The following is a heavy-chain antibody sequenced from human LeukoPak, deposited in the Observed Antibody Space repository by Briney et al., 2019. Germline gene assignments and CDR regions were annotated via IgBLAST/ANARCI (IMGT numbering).Heavy chain of an antibody. CDR2: IYYSGST. CDR3: ARERTGVGGTDY. D-gene: IGHD1-26*01. J-gene: IGHJ4*02. V-gene: IGHV4-39*07. Sequence: SETLSLTCTVSGGSISSSSYYWGWIRQPPGKGLEWIGSIYYSGSTYYDPSLKSRVTISVDTSKNQFSLKLSSVTAADTAVYYCARERTGVGGTDYWGQGTLVIVSS. CDR1: GGSISSSSYY.